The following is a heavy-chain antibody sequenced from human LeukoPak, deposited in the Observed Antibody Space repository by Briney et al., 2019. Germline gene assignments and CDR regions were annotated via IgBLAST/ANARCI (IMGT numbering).Heavy chain of an antibody. J-gene: IGHJ4*02. D-gene: IGHD2-15*01. CDR3: ARFVAPEN. CDR1: GFTFRSSW. V-gene: IGHV3-7*01. Sequence: GGSLRLSCIASGFTFRSSWMSWVRQAPGKGLEWVANIKQDGSEKNYVDSVKGRFTISRDNAKNSLFLQMNSLRAEDTAVYYCARFVAPENWGQGTLVTVSS. CDR2: IKQDGSEK.